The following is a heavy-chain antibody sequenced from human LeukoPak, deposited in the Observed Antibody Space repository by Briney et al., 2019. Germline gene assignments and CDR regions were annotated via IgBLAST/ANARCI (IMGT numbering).Heavy chain of an antibody. Sequence: ASVKVSCXASGYTFTNYYIYWVRQAPGQGLEWMGIMNPSGGSTKYAQKFQGRVTMTRDTSTSTVYMELSGLRSDDTAVYYCARAYYYDSSGYYPGGDYWGQGTLVTVSS. CDR3: ARAYYYDSSGYYPGGDY. CDR1: GYTFTNYY. CDR2: MNPSGGST. D-gene: IGHD3-22*01. V-gene: IGHV1-46*01. J-gene: IGHJ4*02.